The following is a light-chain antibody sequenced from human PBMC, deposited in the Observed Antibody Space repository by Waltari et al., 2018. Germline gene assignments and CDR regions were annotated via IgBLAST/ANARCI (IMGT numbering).Light chain of an antibody. CDR2: GAS. V-gene: IGKV3-20*01. Sequence: EIVLTQSPGTLSLSPGEKVTLYCRASQSVGLGYLAWYQQKPGQAPRLLIYGASSRATGIPDRFSGSGSGTDFTLSISGVESEDFAVYYCHHYGSSPFTFGQGTKLEV. J-gene: IGKJ2*01. CDR3: HHYGSSPFT. CDR1: QSVGLGY.